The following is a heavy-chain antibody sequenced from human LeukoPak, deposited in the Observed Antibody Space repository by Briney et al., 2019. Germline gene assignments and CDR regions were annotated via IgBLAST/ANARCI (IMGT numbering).Heavy chain of an antibody. Sequence: PSETLSLTCTVSGGSISSYYWSWIRQPPGKGLEWIGYFYYSGSTIYNPSLKSRVTISVDTSKNQFSLKVNSVTAADTAVYYCAGGVTAYSQFDYWGQGTLVTVSS. CDR3: AGGVTAYSQFDY. J-gene: IGHJ4*02. V-gene: IGHV4-59*08. CDR2: FYYSGST. CDR1: GGSISSYY. D-gene: IGHD2-21*02.